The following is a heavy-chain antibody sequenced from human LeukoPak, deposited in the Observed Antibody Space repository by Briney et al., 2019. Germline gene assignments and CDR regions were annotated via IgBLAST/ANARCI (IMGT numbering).Heavy chain of an antibody. D-gene: IGHD6-6*01. V-gene: IGHV3-21*01. Sequence: GGSLRLSCVASGFTFSSYSMNWVRQAPGKGLEWVSSISSSSSYIYYADSVKGRFTISRDNAKNSLYLQMNSLRAEDTAVYYCARDTEYSSSSFILYYYGMDVWGQGTTVTVSS. CDR3: ARDTEYSSSSFILYYYGMDV. CDR2: ISSSSSYI. CDR1: GFTFSSYS. J-gene: IGHJ6*02.